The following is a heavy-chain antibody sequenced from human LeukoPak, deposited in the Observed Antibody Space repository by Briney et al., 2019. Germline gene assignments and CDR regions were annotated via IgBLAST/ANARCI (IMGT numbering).Heavy chain of an antibody. CDR3: ARGLRYYYYYMDV. CDR2: ISASGTT. V-gene: IGHV4-61*05. J-gene: IGHJ6*03. CDR1: GGSISSSSYY. Sequence: SETLSLTCTVSGGSISSSSYYWGWIRQPPGKGLEWIGYISASGTTNYNPSLMSRVTISVDTSKNQFSLKLSSVTAADTAVYYCARGLRYYYYYMDVWGKGTTVTVSS.